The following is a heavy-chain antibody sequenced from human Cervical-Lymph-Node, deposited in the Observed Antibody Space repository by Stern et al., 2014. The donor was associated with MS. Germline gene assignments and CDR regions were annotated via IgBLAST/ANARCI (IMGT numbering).Heavy chain of an antibody. V-gene: IGHV4-4*02. D-gene: IGHD3-10*01. Sequence: VQLEESGPGLVKPSGTLSLTCAVSGGSISSSNWWSWVRQPPGKGLEWXGEIYHSGSTNYNPSLKSRVPISVDKSKNQFSLKLSSVTAADTAVYYCARSFYGSGDSNWFDPWGQGTLVTVSS. CDR1: GGSISSSNW. J-gene: IGHJ5*02. CDR3: ARSFYGSGDSNWFDP. CDR2: IYHSGST.